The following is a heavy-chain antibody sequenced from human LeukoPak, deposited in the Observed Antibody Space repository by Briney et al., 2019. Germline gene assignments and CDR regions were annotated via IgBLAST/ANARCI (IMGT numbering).Heavy chain of an antibody. CDR3: AKDRVGAILYFDY. D-gene: IGHD1-26*01. Sequence: GGSLRLSSAASGFTFINYGMSWVRQAPGKRLEWVSALSGSGGRKYYADSLKGRFTTSTDNSKNTLYLEMSSLRAEDAAIYYCAKDRVGAILYFDYWGQGTLVTVSS. CDR2: LSGSGGRK. CDR1: GFTFINYG. V-gene: IGHV3-23*01. J-gene: IGHJ4*02.